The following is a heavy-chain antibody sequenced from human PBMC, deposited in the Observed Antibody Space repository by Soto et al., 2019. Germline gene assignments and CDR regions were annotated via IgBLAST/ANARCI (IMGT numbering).Heavy chain of an antibody. CDR2: IKSKTDGGTT. CDR3: TTVRPGRIPSRYYYYGMDV. D-gene: IGHD2-2*01. J-gene: IGHJ6*02. Sequence: GGSLRLSCAASGFTFSNAWMNWVRQALGKGLEWVGRIKSKTDGGTTDYAAPVKGRFTISRDDSKNTLYLQMNSLKTEDTAVYYCTTVRPGRIPSRYYYYGMDVWGQGTTVTVSS. V-gene: IGHV3-15*07. CDR1: GFTFSNAW.